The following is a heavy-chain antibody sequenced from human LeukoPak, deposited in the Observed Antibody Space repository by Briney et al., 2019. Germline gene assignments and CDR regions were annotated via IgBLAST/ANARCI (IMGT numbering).Heavy chain of an antibody. CDR2: IIPILGIA. CDR3: AVQSSSGYYYDY. V-gene: IGHV1-69*04. Sequence: ASVKVSCKASGGTFSSYAISWVRQATGQGLEWMGRIIPILGIANYAQKFQGRVTITADKSTSTAYMELSSLRSEDTAVYYCAVQSSSGYYYDYWGQGTLVTVSS. CDR1: GGTFSSYA. D-gene: IGHD3-22*01. J-gene: IGHJ4*02.